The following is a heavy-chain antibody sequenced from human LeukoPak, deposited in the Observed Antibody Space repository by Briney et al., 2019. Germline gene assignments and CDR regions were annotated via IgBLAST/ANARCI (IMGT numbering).Heavy chain of an antibody. CDR2: TIPILSIV. CDR3: ARDPPAAMLGIEIVGATSIDY. Sequence: AASVKVSFKASGGTFSSYAISWVRQAPGQGLEWMGRTIPILSIVNYAQKFQGRVTITADKSTSTAYMELSSLRSEDTAVYYCARDPPAAMLGIEIVGATSIDYWGQGTLVTVSS. V-gene: IGHV1-69*04. D-gene: IGHD1-26*01. CDR1: GGTFSSYA. J-gene: IGHJ4*02.